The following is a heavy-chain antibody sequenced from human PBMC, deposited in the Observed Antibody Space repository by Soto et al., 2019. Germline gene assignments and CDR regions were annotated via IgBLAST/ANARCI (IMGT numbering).Heavy chain of an antibody. J-gene: IGHJ4*02. CDR3: AHSVVAGLGYYFDY. D-gene: IGHD6-19*01. V-gene: IGHV2-5*02. CDR2: IYWDDDK. Sequence: QITLKESGPTLVKPTQTLTLTCTFSGFSLSSTRVAVGWIRQPPGKALEWLALIYWDDDKRYSPFLKSRLPITKDTSKNQVVLTMTYMDPVDTATYYCAHSVVAGLGYYFDYWGQGTLVTVSS. CDR1: GFSLSSTRVA.